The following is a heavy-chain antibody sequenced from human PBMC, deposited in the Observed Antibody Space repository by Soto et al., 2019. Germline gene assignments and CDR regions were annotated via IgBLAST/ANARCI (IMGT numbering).Heavy chain of an antibody. D-gene: IGHD4-17*01. Sequence: QVQLVQSGAEVKKPGSSVKVSCKASGGTFSSYAISWVRQAPGQGIEWMGGIIPIFGTANYAQKFQGRVTITADESTSTAYMELSSVRSEDTAVYYCARAVGLRSSTHYYYYGMDVWGQGTTVTVSS. J-gene: IGHJ6*02. V-gene: IGHV1-69*01. CDR2: IIPIFGTA. CDR3: ARAVGLRSSTHYYYYGMDV. CDR1: GGTFSSYA.